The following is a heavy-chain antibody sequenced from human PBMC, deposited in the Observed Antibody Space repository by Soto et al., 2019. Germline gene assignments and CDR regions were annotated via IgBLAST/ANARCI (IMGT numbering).Heavy chain of an antibody. Sequence: VGSLRFSCAASEFTFGDYYMSWIRQAPGKALEWVSYISRSGNTRYYAASVRGRFTISRDNSKTTLDLQMNRLRADDTAVYYCARDAISMVRETNNWFDPWGQGTLVTVSS. CDR3: ARDAISMVRETNNWFDP. D-gene: IGHD3-10*01. CDR1: EFTFGDYY. J-gene: IGHJ5*02. V-gene: IGHV3-11*01. CDR2: ISRSGNTR.